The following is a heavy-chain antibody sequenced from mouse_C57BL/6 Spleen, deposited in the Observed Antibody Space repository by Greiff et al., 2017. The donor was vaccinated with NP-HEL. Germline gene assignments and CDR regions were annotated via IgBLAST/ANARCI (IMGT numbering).Heavy chain of an antibody. J-gene: IGHJ2*01. CDR3: ERSSITKAEYYGY. CDR1: GYTFTSYW. V-gene: IGHV1-59*01. D-gene: IGHD1-2*01. Sequence: QVQLQQPGAELVRPGTSVKLSCKASGYTFTSYWMHWVKQRPGQGLEWIGVIDPSDSYTNYNEKFKGKATLTVDTSSSTAYMQLSSLTSEDSAVYYCERSSITKAEYYGYWGQGTTLTVYS. CDR2: IDPSDSYT.